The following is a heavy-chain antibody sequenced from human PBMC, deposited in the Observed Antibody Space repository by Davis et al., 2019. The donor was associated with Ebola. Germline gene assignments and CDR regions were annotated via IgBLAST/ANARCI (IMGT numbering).Heavy chain of an antibody. CDR3: ARHVVVVAATAFDI. D-gene: IGHD2-15*01. V-gene: IGHV4-39*01. CDR1: GGSISSSSYY. CDR2: IYYSGST. J-gene: IGHJ3*02. Sequence: PSETLSLTCTVSGGSISSSSYYWGWIRQPPGKGLEWIGSIYYSGSTYYNPSLKSRVTISVDTSKNQFSLKLSSVTAADTAVYYCARHVVVVAATAFDIWGQGTMVTVSS.